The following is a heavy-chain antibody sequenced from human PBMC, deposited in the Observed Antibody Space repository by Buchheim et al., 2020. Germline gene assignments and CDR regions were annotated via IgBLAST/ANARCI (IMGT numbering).Heavy chain of an antibody. D-gene: IGHD2-21*02. CDR3: AKAIVVVTAIPDY. CDR2: ISYDGSNK. CDR1: GFTFSSYG. Sequence: QVQLVESGGGVVQPGRSLRLSCAASGFTFSSYGMHWVRQAPGKGLEWVAVISYDGSNKYYADSVKGRFTISRDNSKNTLYLPMNSLRAEDTAVYYCAKAIVVVTAIPDYWGQGTL. J-gene: IGHJ4*02. V-gene: IGHV3-30*18.